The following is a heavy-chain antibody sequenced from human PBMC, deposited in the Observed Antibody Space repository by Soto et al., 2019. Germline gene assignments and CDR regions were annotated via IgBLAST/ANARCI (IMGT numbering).Heavy chain of an antibody. CDR2: IIPIFGTA. V-gene: IGHV1-69*01. CDR1: GGTFSSYA. D-gene: IGHD6-13*01. CDR3: ARLSARQQQHPWYFDY. J-gene: IGHJ4*02. Sequence: QVQLVQSGPEVKKPGSSVKVSCKASGGTFSSYAISWVRQAPGQGLEWMGGIIPIFGTANYAQKFQGRVTITADGATSKAYRELSSLVTEDTGGYYFARLSARQQQHPWYFDYWGQGTLVTVCS.